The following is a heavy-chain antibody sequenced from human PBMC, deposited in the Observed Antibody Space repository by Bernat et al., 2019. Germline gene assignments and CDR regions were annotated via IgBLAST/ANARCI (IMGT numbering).Heavy chain of an antibody. CDR2: IIPNLGTA. Sequence: QVQLVQSGAEVKKPGSSVKVSCKASGGTFSSYAISWVRQAPGHGLEWMRGIIPNLGTANYAQKFQGRVTITADESTSTAYMGLSSLRSEDTAVYYCARVNRYSSSWGAFDIWGQGTMVTVSS. J-gene: IGHJ3*02. V-gene: IGHV1-69*01. CDR3: ARVNRYSSSWGAFDI. CDR1: GGTFSSYA. D-gene: IGHD6-13*01.